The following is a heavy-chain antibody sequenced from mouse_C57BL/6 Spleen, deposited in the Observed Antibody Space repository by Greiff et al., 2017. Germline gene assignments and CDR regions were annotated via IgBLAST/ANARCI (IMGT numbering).Heavy chain of an antibody. CDR1: GYTFTSYW. D-gene: IGHD2-2*01. CDR2: IHPNSGST. J-gene: IGHJ2*01. CDR3: AKEYYGYDGHFDY. V-gene: IGHV1-64*01. Sequence: QVQLQQPGAELVKPGASVKLSCKASGYTFTSYWMHWVKQRPGQGLEWIGMIHPNSGSTNYNEKFKSKATLTVDKSSSTAYMQLSSLTSEDSAVYYCAKEYYGYDGHFDYWGQGTTLTVSS.